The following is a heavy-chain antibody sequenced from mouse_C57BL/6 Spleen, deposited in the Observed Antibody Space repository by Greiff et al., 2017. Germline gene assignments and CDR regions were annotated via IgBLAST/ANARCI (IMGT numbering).Heavy chain of an antibody. CDR2: INPNNGGT. J-gene: IGHJ1*03. Sequence: VQLQQSGPELVKPGASVKIPCKASGYTFTDYNMDWVKQSHGKSLEWIGDINPNNGGTIYNQKFKGKATLTVDKSSSTAYMELRSLTSEDTAVYYCARRRYSNYFYWYFDVWGTGTTVTVSS. CDR3: ARRRYSNYFYWYFDV. V-gene: IGHV1-18*01. CDR1: GYTFTDYN. D-gene: IGHD2-5*01.